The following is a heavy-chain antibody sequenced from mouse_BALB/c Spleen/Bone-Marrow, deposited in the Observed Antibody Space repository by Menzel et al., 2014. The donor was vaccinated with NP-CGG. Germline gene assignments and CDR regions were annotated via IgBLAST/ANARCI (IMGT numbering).Heavy chain of an antibody. Sequence: EVQLQESGAELVKPGASVKLSCTASGFNIKDTYMHWVKQRPEQGLEWIGRIDPANGNTKYDPKFQGKATITADTTSNTAYLQLSSLPSEDTAVYYCAYASSYDYFDYRGPGTTLTVSS. V-gene: IGHV14-3*02. CDR1: GFNIKDTY. CDR2: IDPANGNT. CDR3: AYASSYDYFDY. D-gene: IGHD1-1*01. J-gene: IGHJ2*01.